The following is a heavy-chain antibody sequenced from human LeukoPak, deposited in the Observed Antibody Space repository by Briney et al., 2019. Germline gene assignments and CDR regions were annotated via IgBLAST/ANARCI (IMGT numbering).Heavy chain of an antibody. D-gene: IGHD3-22*01. CDR2: SSAYNGDT. Sequence: ASVKVSCKASGYTFTSYGISWVRQAPGQGLEWMGWSSAYNGDTCYAQKYQDRLTMTTDTSTSTAYMDLRSLRSDDTAVYYCAREHDNKVRYYNGMDVWGQGTTATVSS. J-gene: IGHJ6*02. CDR1: GYTFTSYG. V-gene: IGHV1-18*01. CDR3: AREHDNKVRYYNGMDV.